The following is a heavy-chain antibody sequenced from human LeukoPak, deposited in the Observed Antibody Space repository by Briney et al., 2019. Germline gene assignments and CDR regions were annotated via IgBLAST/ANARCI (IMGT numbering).Heavy chain of an antibody. D-gene: IGHD6-13*01. J-gene: IGHJ4*02. CDR2: ISGSGGST. CDR3: AKGRGAAAGPRIFDY. CDR1: GFTFSSYA. Sequence: GGSLRLSCAASGFTFSSYAMSWVRQAPGKGLEWVSSISGSGGSTYYADSVKGRFTISRDNSKNTLYLQMNSLRAEDTAVYYCAKGRGAAAGPRIFDYWGQGTLVTVSS. V-gene: IGHV3-23*01.